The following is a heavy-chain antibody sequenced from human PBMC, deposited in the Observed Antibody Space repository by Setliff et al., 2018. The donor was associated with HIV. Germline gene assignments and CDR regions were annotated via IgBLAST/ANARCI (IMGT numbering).Heavy chain of an antibody. Sequence: SETLSLTCAVSGGSISSRSHYWGWIRQPPGKGLEWIGSVSNSGSTYYNPSLKGRFTISVDVSKNQFSLKLTSVTAADTAIYYCASTTSGVSGSYPAHAFDIWGQGTMVTVSS. J-gene: IGHJ3*02. CDR3: ASTTSGVSGSYPAHAFDI. CDR1: GGSISSRSHY. D-gene: IGHD3-10*01. CDR2: VSNSGST. V-gene: IGHV4-39*01.